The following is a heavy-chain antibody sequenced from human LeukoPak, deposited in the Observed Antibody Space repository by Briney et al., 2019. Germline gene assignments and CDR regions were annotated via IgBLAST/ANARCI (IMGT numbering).Heavy chain of an antibody. CDR1: GFTFSSYW. V-gene: IGHV3-74*01. D-gene: IGHD3-10*01. CDR3: ARDLHYYGSGP. J-gene: IGHJ5*02. CDR2: INGDGSST. Sequence: PGGSLRLSCAASGFTFSSYWMHWVRQVPGKGLVWVSRINGDGSSTNYADSVKGRFTVSRDNAKNSLYLQMESLRVEDTAVYYCARDLHYYGSGPWGQGTLVTVSS.